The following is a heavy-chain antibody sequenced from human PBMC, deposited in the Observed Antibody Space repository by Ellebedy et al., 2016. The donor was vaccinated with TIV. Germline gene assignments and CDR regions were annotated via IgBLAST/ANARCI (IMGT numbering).Heavy chain of an antibody. CDR2: IYPGDSDT. J-gene: IGHJ6*03. V-gene: IGHV5-51*01. CDR1: GYSFTSYW. Sequence: GESLKISCKGSGYSFTSYWIGWVRQMPGKGLEWMGIIYPGDSDTRYSPSFQGQVTISADKSISTAYLQWSSLKASDTAMYYCARRSPFRGDLIYYMDVWGKGTTVTVSS. CDR3: ARRSPFRGDLIYYMDV. D-gene: IGHD3-16*01.